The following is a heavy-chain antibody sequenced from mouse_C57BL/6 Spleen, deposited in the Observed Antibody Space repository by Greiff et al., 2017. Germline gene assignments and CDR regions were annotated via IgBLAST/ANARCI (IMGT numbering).Heavy chain of an antibody. CDR1: GYTFTDYN. CDR2: INPNNGGT. CDR3: ARELLRYRYFDV. V-gene: IGHV1-18*01. Sequence: EVQVVESGPELVKPGASVKIPCKASGYTFTDYNMDWVKQSHGKSLEWIGDINPNNGGTIYNQKFKGKATLTVDKSSSTAYMELRSLTSEDTAVYYCARELLRYRYFDVWGTGTTVTVSS. D-gene: IGHD1-1*01. J-gene: IGHJ1*03.